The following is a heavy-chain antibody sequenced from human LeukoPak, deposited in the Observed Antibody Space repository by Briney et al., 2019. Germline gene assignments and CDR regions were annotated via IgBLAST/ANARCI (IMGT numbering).Heavy chain of an antibody. D-gene: IGHD2-15*01. CDR3: ARGPTTHFDY. Sequence: PGGSLRLSCAASGFTFSSYEMNWVRQAPGKGLEWVSYISSSGSTIYYADSVKGRFTISGDNAKNSLYLQMNSLRAEDTGVYYCARGPTTHFDYWGQGTPVTVSS. CDR2: ISSSGSTI. CDR1: GFTFSSYE. V-gene: IGHV3-48*03. J-gene: IGHJ4*02.